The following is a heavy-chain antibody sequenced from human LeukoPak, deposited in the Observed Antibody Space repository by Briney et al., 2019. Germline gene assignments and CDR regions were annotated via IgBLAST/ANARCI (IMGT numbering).Heavy chain of an antibody. V-gene: IGHV3-7*01. J-gene: IGHJ5*02. Sequence: PGGSLRLSCAASGFTFSSYWMSWVRQAPGKGLEWVANIKQDGSEKYYVDSVKGRFTISRDSAKNSLYLQMNSLRAEDTAVYYCASLGTVTIFGVVTPGGFDPWGQGTLVTVSS. CDR3: ASLGTVTIFGVVTPGGFDP. CDR1: GFTFSSYW. CDR2: IKQDGSEK. D-gene: IGHD3-3*01.